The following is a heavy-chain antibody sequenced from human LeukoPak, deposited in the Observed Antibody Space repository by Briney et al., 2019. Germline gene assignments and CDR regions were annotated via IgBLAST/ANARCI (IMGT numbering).Heavy chain of an antibody. D-gene: IGHD6-6*01. J-gene: IGHJ4*02. CDR2: ISSSGSTI. CDR3: AREYISSSGNVFDS. CDR1: GFTFSSYE. V-gene: IGHV3-48*03. Sequence: GGSLRLSCAASGFTFSSYEMNWVRQAPGKGLEWVSYISSSGSTIYYADSVKGRFTISRDNAKNSLYLQMNSLRAEETAVYYCAREYISSSGNVFDSWGQGALVTVSS.